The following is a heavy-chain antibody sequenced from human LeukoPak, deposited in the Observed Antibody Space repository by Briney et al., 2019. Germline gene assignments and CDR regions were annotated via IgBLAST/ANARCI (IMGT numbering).Heavy chain of an antibody. D-gene: IGHD3-9*01. CDR2: IYYSGST. CDR1: GGSISSSSYY. CDR3: ARHARHFDWSHQLDY. J-gene: IGHJ4*02. Sequence: PSETLSLTCTVSGGSISSSSYYWGWIRQPPGKGLEWIGSIYYSGSTYYNPSLKSRVTISVDTSKNQFSLKLSSVTAADTAVYYCARHARHFDWSHQLDYWGQGTLVTVSS. V-gene: IGHV4-39*01.